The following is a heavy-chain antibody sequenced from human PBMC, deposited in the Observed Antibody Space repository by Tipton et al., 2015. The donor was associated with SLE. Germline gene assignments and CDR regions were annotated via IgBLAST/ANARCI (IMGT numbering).Heavy chain of an antibody. CDR3: ARIIAGHGDAFDV. V-gene: IGHV4-59*11. CDR1: GSSITNHY. J-gene: IGHJ3*01. Sequence: TLSLTCTVSGSSITNHYWNWIRQPPGKNLEWIGYFYSSAYNNYNPSLKSRVTISVDTSKKQFSLTLMSVTAADTAVYFCARIIAGHGDAFDVWGQGTMVTVSS. CDR2: FYSSAYN.